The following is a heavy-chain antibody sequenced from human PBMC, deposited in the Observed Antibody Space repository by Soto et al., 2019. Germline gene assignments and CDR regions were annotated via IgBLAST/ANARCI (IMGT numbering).Heavy chain of an antibody. CDR2: ISGSGGST. D-gene: IGHD3-9*01. CDR3: AKDRRRLYDILTPVDD. J-gene: IGHJ4*02. Sequence: GGSLRLSCAASGFTFSSYAMSWVRQAPGKGLEWVSAISGSGGSTYYADSVKGRFTISRDNSKNTLYLQMNSLRAEDTAVYYCAKDRRRLYDILTPVDDWGQGTLGTVSS. CDR1: GFTFSSYA. V-gene: IGHV3-23*01.